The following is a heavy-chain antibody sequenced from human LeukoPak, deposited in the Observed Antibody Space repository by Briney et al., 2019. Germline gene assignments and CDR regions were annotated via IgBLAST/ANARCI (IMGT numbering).Heavy chain of an antibody. CDR3: AKDMAVVPAGYFDY. CDR1: GFTFDDYA. J-gene: IGHJ4*02. CDR2: ISWNSGSI. Sequence: GGSLRLSCAASGFTFDDYAMHWVRQAPGKGLEWVSGISWNSGSIGYADSVKGRITISRDNAKNSLYLQMNSLRAEDTALYYCAKDMAVVPAGYFDYWGQGTLVTVSS. V-gene: IGHV3-9*01. D-gene: IGHD2-2*01.